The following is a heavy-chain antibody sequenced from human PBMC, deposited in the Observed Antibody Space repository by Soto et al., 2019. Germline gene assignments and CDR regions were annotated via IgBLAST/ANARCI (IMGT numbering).Heavy chain of an antibody. D-gene: IGHD5-12*01. CDR2: ISSNGGST. J-gene: IGHJ6*03. CDR1: GFTFSSYA. CDR3: ARETGYSGYDTYGNYYYYMDV. V-gene: IGHV3-64*01. Sequence: PGGSLRLSCAASGFTFSSYAMHWVRQAPGKGLEYVSAISSNGGSTYYANSVKGRFTISRDNSKNTLYLQMGSLRAEDMAVYYCARETGYSGYDTYGNYYYYMDVWGKGTTVTVS.